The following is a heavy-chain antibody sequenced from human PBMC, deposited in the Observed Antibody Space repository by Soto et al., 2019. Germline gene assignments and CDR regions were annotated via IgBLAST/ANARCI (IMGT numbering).Heavy chain of an antibody. Sequence: SETLSLTCAVASGSIRSSNWWSWVRQSPGKGLEWIGEIFHNGNTYYNPSLNSRVTISVDTSKNQFSLNLRSVTAADTAVYYCARRTWGMDVWGQGTTVTVSS. CDR3: ARRTWGMDV. CDR2: IFHNGNT. J-gene: IGHJ6*02. D-gene: IGHD2-8*01. V-gene: IGHV4-4*02. CDR1: SGSIRSSNW.